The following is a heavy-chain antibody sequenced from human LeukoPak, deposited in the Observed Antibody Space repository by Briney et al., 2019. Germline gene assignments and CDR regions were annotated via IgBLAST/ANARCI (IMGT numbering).Heavy chain of an antibody. V-gene: IGHV3-73*01. CDR3: PRPYYDILTAREGFDS. CDR2: IRSKANSYAT. CDR1: GFTFSGSA. D-gene: IGHD3-9*01. Sequence: GGSLRLSCAASGFTFSGSAMHWVRQASGKGLEWVGRIRSKANSYATAYAASVKGRFTISRDDSKNTAYLQMNSLKTEATAVYYCPRPYYDILTAREGFDSWGQGTMVTVSS. J-gene: IGHJ3*02.